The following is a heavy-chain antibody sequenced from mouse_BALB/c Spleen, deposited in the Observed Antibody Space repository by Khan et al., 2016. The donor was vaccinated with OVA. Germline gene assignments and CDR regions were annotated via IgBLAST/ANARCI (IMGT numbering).Heavy chain of an antibody. V-gene: IGHV1-77*01. CDR1: GYTFTDYY. CDR2: IYPGSDNT. CDR3: AREWAAWFPY. J-gene: IGHJ3*01. Sequence: QVQLKQSGAELARPGASVKLSCKASGYTFTDYYINWMRQRTGQGLEWIGEIYPGSDNTYYNEKFKGKATLTADKSSSTAYMQLSSLTSEDSAVYFCAREWAAWFPYWGQGLWSPSLQ.